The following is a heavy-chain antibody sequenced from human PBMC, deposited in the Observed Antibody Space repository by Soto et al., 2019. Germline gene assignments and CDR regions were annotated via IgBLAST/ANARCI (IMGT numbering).Heavy chain of an antibody. CDR2: IYSGGST. D-gene: IGHD4-17*01. Sequence: PGGSLRLSCAASGFTVSSNYMSWVRQAPGKGLEWVSVIYSGGSTYYADSVKGRFTISRDNSKNTLYLQMNSLRAEDTAVYYCARLGQMTTGWFDPWGQGTLVTVSS. CDR1: GFTVSSNY. CDR3: ARLGQMTTGWFDP. J-gene: IGHJ5*02. V-gene: IGHV3-66*01.